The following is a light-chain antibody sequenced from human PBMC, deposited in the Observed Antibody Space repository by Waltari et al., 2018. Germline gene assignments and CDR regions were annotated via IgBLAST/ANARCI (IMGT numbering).Light chain of an antibody. J-gene: IGLJ3*02. CDR3: QTGGFGIWV. Sequence: QLMLTQSPSASASLGPSVKLTCTLTSGHSNYPIAWHHQQPEKGPRYLMTVNSDGSHIKGDGIPDRFSGSGAGAERYLTIASLQAEDETDYYCQTGGFGIWVFGGGTKLTVL. V-gene: IGLV4-69*01. CDR1: SGHSNYP. CDR2: VNSDGSH.